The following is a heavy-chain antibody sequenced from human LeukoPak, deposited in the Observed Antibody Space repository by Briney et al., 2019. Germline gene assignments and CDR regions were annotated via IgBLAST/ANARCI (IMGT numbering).Heavy chain of an antibody. Sequence: GGSLRLSCAASGFTFSNFAMSWVRQAPGKGLEWVSAISGSGSSTYYADSVKGRFTISRDNSKNTLYLQMNSLRAEDTAVYYSAKVVGLYYYDSSAYYDYWGQGILVTVSS. CDR2: ISGSGSST. CDR3: AKVVGLYYYDSSAYYDY. J-gene: IGHJ4*02. D-gene: IGHD3-22*01. V-gene: IGHV3-23*01. CDR1: GFTFSNFA.